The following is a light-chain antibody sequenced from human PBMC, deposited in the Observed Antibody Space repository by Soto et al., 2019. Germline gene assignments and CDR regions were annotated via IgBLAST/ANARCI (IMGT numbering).Light chain of an antibody. CDR1: QSISSY. CDR3: QQSYNTPWT. Sequence: DILMTQSPSSLSASVGDRVTITCRASQSISSYLNWYQQKPGKAPNLLIYAASSFQSGVPSRFSGSGSGTDFTLSISSLQPEDFATYYCQQSYNTPWTFDQGTKVDIK. CDR2: AAS. J-gene: IGKJ1*01. V-gene: IGKV1-39*01.